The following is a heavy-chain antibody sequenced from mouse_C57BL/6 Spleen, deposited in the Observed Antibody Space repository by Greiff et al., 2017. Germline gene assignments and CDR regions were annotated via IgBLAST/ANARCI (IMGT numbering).Heavy chain of an antibody. CDR3: ARRAGTTVVAHFDY. D-gene: IGHD1-1*01. CDR1: GYTFTSYW. J-gene: IGHJ2*01. Sequence: QVQLQQPGAELVKPGASVKMSCKASGYTFTSYWITWVKQRPGQGLEWIGDIYPGSGSTNYNEKFKSKATLTVYTSYSPAYMQLSSLTSEDSSVYYCARRAGTTVVAHFDYWGQGTTLTVSS. V-gene: IGHV1-55*01. CDR2: IYPGSGST.